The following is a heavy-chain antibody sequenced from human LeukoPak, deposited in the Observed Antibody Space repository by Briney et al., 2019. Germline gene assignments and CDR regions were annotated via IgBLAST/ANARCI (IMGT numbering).Heavy chain of an antibody. Sequence: ASVMVSCKASGYTLTGYYMHWVRQAPGQGLEWMGWMNPNSGGTKYAQKFQGRVTMTRDTSISTAYMELSRLRSDDTAMYYCAGDKLGLGELSLYDQWGQGTLVTVFS. D-gene: IGHD3-16*02. V-gene: IGHV1-2*02. CDR3: AGDKLGLGELSLYDQ. J-gene: IGHJ5*02. CDR1: GYTLTGYY. CDR2: MNPNSGGT.